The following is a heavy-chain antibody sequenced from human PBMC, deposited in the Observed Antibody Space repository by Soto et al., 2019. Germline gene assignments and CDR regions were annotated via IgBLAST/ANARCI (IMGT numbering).Heavy chain of an antibody. V-gene: IGHV4-34*01. CDR1: GGSFSGYY. CDR3: ARGVISSPPPLHSFAY. J-gene: IGHJ4*02. CDR2: INHSGST. D-gene: IGHD3-3*02. Sequence: SETLSLTCAAYGGSFSGYYWSWSRRPPGKGLEWIGEINHSGSTNYNPSLKSRVTISVDTSKNQFSLKLSSVTAADTAVYYCARGVISSPPPLHSFAYWGQGTLVTVS.